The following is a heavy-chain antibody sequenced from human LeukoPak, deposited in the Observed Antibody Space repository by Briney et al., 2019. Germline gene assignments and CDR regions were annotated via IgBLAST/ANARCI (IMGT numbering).Heavy chain of an antibody. CDR1: GFNFDRYT. D-gene: IGHD3-10*02. J-gene: IGHJ4*02. Sequence: GGSLRLSCATSGFNFDRYTIHWVRQAPGKGLEWVSLAGWAGGTTFYSDSVRGRFTVSRDSGRKSVYLQMNSLTTDDTAFYFCAKELDTMFFDYWGQGALVTVSS. V-gene: IGHV3-43*01. CDR3: AKELDTMFFDY. CDR2: AGWAGGTT.